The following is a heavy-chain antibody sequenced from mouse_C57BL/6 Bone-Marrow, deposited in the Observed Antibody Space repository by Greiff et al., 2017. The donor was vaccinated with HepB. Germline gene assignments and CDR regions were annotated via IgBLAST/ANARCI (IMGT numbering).Heavy chain of an antibody. CDR3: ARFGAHYYGSPYFDY. J-gene: IGHJ2*01. CDR1: GYTFTDYN. Sequence: VQLKESGPELVKPGASVKIPCKASGYTFTDYNMDWVKQSHGKSLEWIGDINPNNGGTIYNQKFKGKATLTVDKSSSTAYMELRSLTSEDTAVYYCARFGAHYYGSPYFDYWGQGTTLTVSS. D-gene: IGHD1-1*01. CDR2: INPNNGGT. V-gene: IGHV1-18*01.